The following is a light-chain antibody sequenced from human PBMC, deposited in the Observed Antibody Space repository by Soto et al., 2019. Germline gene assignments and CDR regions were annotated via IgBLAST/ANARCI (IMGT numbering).Light chain of an antibody. CDR2: GTA. Sequence: QSALTQPPSVSGAPGQRVTISGTLSSSNIGANFDVHWYQQLPGTAPKLLISGTANRPSGVPDRFSGSKSGSSASLAITGLQAEDEADYYCQSYDNTLGGHVVFGGGTKVTVL. CDR3: QSYDNTLGGHVV. J-gene: IGLJ2*01. CDR1: SSNIGANFD. V-gene: IGLV1-40*01.